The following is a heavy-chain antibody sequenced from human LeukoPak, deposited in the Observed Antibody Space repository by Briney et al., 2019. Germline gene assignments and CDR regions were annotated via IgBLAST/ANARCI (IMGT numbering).Heavy chain of an antibody. D-gene: IGHD4-17*01. Sequence: GGCLRLSCAASGLTGSHNYVSWVRQAPGKGLEWVSAIHTSGDTCYADSVKGRFTISRDTSKNTLYLQINSLRVEDTAVYYCIVFGDSNHWGQGTLVTVSS. CDR1: GLTGSHNY. CDR2: IHTSGDT. CDR3: IVFGDSNH. V-gene: IGHV3-53*01. J-gene: IGHJ5*02.